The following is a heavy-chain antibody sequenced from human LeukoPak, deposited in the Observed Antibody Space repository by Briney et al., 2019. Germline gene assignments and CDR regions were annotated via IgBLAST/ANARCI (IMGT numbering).Heavy chain of an antibody. D-gene: IGHD3-10*01. V-gene: IGHV4-39*01. J-gene: IGHJ4*02. Sequence: PSETLSLTCNVSGVSISSSSYFWGWIRQPPGKGLEWIASIHYSGSTYSNPSLKSRVTIYVDTSKNQFSLRLSSVSAADTAVYYCARGHTRITMLRGSRSAYYFDYWGQGTLVTVSS. CDR2: IHYSGST. CDR3: ARGHTRITMLRGSRSAYYFDY. CDR1: GVSISSSSYF.